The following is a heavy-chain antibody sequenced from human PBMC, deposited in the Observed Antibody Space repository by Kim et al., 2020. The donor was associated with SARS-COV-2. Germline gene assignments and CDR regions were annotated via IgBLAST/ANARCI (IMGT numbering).Heavy chain of an antibody. J-gene: IGHJ1*01. Sequence: SETLSLTCAVYGGSFSGYYWSWIRQPPGKGLEWIGEINHSGSTNYNPSLKSRVTISVDTSKNQFSLKLSSVTAADTAVYYCARGRPALMYNWKYEVWGQG. CDR2: INHSGST. CDR3: ARGRPALMYNWKYEV. D-gene: IGHD1-7*01. CDR1: GGSFSGYY. V-gene: IGHV4-34*01.